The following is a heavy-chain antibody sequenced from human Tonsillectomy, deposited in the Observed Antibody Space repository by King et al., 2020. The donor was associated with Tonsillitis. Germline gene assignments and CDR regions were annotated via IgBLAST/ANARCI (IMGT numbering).Heavy chain of an antibody. D-gene: IGHD3-9*01. J-gene: IGHJ4*02. CDR1: GYTFTNYD. Sequence: QLVQSGAEVKKPGASVKVSCKASGYTFTNYDINWVRQGAGQGLEWMGWMDPSSGDADYSQKFQGRVAMTRNTSISTAYMEFRSLRSEDTAVYYCARGVDLGGQGTLVTVSS. CDR2: MDPSSGDA. CDR3: ARGVDL. V-gene: IGHV1-8*02.